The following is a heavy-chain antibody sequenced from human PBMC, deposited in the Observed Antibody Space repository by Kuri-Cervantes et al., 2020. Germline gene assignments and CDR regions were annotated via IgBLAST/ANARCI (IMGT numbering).Heavy chain of an antibody. D-gene: IGHD3-10*01. Sequence: GGSLRLLSKGAGYSFTSYWIGWVRQMPGKGLEGRGIIYPGDSDTRYSPSFQGQVTISAAKSISTAYPQWSSLKASDPAMYYCARSRYGSYNAAFDIWGQGTMVTVSS. CDR3: ARSRYGSYNAAFDI. V-gene: IGHV5-51*01. J-gene: IGHJ3*02. CDR1: GYSFTSYW. CDR2: IYPGDSDT.